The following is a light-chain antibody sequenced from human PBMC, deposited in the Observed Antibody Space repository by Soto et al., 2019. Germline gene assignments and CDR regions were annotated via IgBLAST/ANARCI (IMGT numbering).Light chain of an antibody. CDR1: SSDVGSYNY. V-gene: IGLV2-14*01. CDR2: EVS. CDR3: SLYTSISTRV. J-gene: IGLJ3*02. Sequence: QSALTQPASVSGSPGQSITISCTGTSSDVGSYNYVSWYQQHPGKAPKLMIYEVSNRPSGVSNRFSGSKSGNTASLTISRLQAEDEANYYCSLYTSISTRVFGGGTQLTVL.